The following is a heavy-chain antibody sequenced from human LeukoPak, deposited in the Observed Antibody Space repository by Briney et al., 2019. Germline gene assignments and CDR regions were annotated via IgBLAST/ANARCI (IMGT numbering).Heavy chain of an antibody. CDR2: INHSGST. V-gene: IGHV4-34*01. CDR1: GGSLSGSY. CDR3: ARGSRDGYNTFDY. Sequence: SETLSLTCAVYGGSLSGSYWSWIRQPPGKGLEWIGEINHSGSTNYNPSLKSRVTISVDTSKNQFSLKLSSVTAADTAVYYCARGSRDGYNTFDYWGQGTLVTVSS. J-gene: IGHJ4*02. D-gene: IGHD5-12*01.